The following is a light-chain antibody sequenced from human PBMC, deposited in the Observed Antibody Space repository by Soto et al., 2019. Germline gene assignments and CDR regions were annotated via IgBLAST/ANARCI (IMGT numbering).Light chain of an antibody. CDR1: QSVNSN. Sequence: EIVMTQSPATLSVSPGERATLSCRASQSVNSNLAWYRQKPGQAPRLLISDASTRATGVPARFSGSGSGTEFTLTISRLQSEDSGIYYCQQYNFWPPLTLGGGTKVEIK. V-gene: IGKV3-15*01. J-gene: IGKJ4*01. CDR2: DAS. CDR3: QQYNFWPPLT.